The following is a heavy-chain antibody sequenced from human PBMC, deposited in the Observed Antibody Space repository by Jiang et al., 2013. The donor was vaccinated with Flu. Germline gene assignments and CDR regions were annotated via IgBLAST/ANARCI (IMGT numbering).Heavy chain of an antibody. CDR2: IYYSGST. V-gene: IGHV4-59*12. J-gene: IGHJ4*02. CDR3: ARGASGYDSGDIDY. D-gene: IGHD5-12*01. Sequence: PPGKGLEWIGYIYYSGSTNYNPSLKSRVTISVDTSKNQFSLKLSSVTAADTAVYYCARGASGYDSGDIDYWGQGTLVTVSS.